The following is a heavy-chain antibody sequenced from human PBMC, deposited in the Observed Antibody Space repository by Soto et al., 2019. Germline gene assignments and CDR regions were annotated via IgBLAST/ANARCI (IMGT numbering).Heavy chain of an antibody. J-gene: IGHJ3*02. D-gene: IGHD3-22*01. Sequence: GASVKVSCKASGGTFSSYAISWVLQAPGQGLEWMGGIIPIFGTANYAQKFQGRVTITADESTSTAYMELSSLRSEDTAVYYCARDLDPSYYGSSGYYLAFDIWGQGTMVTVSS. CDR3: ARDLDPSYYGSSGYYLAFDI. V-gene: IGHV1-69*13. CDR1: GGTFSSYA. CDR2: IIPIFGTA.